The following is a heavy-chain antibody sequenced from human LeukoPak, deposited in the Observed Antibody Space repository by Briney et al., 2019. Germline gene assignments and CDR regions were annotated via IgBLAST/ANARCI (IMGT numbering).Heavy chain of an antibody. CDR3: AREDWAYYYGSGSFHFDY. Sequence: PSETLSLTCTVSGGSISSGSYSWSWIRQPAGTGLEWIGRIYTSGSTNYNPSLKSRVTISVDTSKNQFSLKLSSVTAADTAVYYCAREDWAYYYGSGSFHFDYWGQGTLVTVSS. CDR1: GGSISSGSYS. CDR2: IYTSGST. V-gene: IGHV4-61*02. J-gene: IGHJ4*02. D-gene: IGHD3-10*01.